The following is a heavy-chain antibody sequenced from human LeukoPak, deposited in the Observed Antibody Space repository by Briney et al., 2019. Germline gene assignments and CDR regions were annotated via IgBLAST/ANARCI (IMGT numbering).Heavy chain of an antibody. J-gene: IGHJ4*02. CDR2: INPNSGGT. Sequence: GASVKVSCKASGYTFTGHYMHWVRQAPGQGPEWMGWINPNSGGTNYAQHFQGRVAMTRDTSISTAYVELINLRSDDTAVYYCARSFVVVVTASTHFDYWGQGTLVTVSS. D-gene: IGHD2-15*01. CDR3: ARSFVVVVTASTHFDY. V-gene: IGHV1-2*02. CDR1: GYTFTGHY.